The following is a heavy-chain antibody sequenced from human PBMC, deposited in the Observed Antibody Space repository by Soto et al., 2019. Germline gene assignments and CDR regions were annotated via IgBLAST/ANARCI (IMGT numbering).Heavy chain of an antibody. D-gene: IGHD3-16*01. V-gene: IGHV3-23*01. CDR1: GFIFGNYA. CDR2: VTGSGGST. J-gene: IGHJ4*02. Sequence: EVQLLESGGASVQPGGSLRLSCAASGFIFGNYAMTWVRQAPGKGLEWVSAVTGSGGSTYYADSVKGRFSISRDNSKNTPHLQMNALRADDTAVYYCAKSDYVLGRKSSYYFDYWGQGTLVTVSS. CDR3: AKSDYVLGRKSSYYFDY.